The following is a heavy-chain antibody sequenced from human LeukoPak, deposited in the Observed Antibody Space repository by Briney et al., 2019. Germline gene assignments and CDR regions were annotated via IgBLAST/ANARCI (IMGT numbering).Heavy chain of an antibody. CDR2: VYTSGIT. CDR1: GGSISSYY. V-gene: IGHV4-4*07. D-gene: IGHD1-26*01. J-gene: IGHJ3*01. CDR3: ARDLTSGSYTGDAFDV. Sequence: SETLSLTCTVSGGSISSYYWSWIRQTAGKGLEWIGRVYTSGITNYNPSLKSRVTMPLDTSKNQFSLKLSSVTAADTAVYYCARDLTSGSYTGDAFDVWGQGTMVTVSS.